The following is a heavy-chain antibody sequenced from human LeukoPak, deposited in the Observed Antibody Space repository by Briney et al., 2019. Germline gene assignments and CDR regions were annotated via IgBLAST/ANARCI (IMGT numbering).Heavy chain of an antibody. J-gene: IGHJ4*02. Sequence: PGGSLRLSCAASGFTFDNYAMTWVRQAPGKGQEWVSAIRLSDGYTYYADAVQGRFIISRDTSKNTVSLQMNSLTGDDTALYYCARVAGSYSIRPFDFWGQGTVVIVSS. CDR2: IRLSDGYT. V-gene: IGHV3-23*01. D-gene: IGHD1-26*01. CDR1: GFTFDNYA. CDR3: ARVAGSYSIRPFDF.